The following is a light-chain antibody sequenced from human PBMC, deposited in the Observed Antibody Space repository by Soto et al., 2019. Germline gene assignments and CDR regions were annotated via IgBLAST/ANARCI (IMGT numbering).Light chain of an antibody. J-gene: IGLJ3*02. V-gene: IGLV2-23*01. CDR3: CSYAGANWV. CDR2: EGN. Sequence: QSVLTQPASVSGSPGQSITVSCTGTSRDVGNYNLVSWYQQHPGKAPKLIIYEGNKRPSGVSNRFSGSKSGNTASLTISGLQAEDEADYSCCSYAGANWVFGGGTKLTVL. CDR1: SRDVGNYNL.